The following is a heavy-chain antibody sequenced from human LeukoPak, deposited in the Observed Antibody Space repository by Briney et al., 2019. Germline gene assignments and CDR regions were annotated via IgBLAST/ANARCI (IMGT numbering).Heavy chain of an antibody. CDR1: GFTFSSYA. D-gene: IGHD3-22*01. Sequence: GGSLRLSCAASGFTFSSYAMSWVRQAPGKGLEWVSAISDSGGSTYYADSVKGRFTISRDNSKNTLYLQMNSLRAEDTAVYYCAKVGDSSGYYFDYWGQGTLVTVSS. CDR2: ISDSGGST. V-gene: IGHV3-23*01. CDR3: AKVGDSSGYYFDY. J-gene: IGHJ4*02.